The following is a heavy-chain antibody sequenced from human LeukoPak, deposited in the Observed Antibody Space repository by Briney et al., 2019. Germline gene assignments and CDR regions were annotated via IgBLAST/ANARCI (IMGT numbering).Heavy chain of an antibody. Sequence: GGSLSLSCAGSGFPFITYTMNWVRQAPGKGLEWVSSISISSVYIYFADPVKGRFTISRDNAKNSLYLQMNSLRAEDTAVYYCARDVNYDSSGYYRAGDAFDIWGQGTMVTVSS. V-gene: IGHV3-21*01. CDR1: GFPFITYT. D-gene: IGHD3-22*01. CDR3: ARDVNYDSSGYYRAGDAFDI. J-gene: IGHJ3*02. CDR2: ISISSVYI.